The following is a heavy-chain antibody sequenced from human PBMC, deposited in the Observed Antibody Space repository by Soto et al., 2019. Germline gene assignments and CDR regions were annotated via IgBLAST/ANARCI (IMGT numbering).Heavy chain of an antibody. CDR2: IIPIFGTA. CDR1: GGTFSSYA. Sequence: ASVKVSCKASGGTFSSYAISWVRQAPGQGLEWMGGIIPIFGTANYAQKFQGRVTITADESTSTAYMELSSLRSEDTAVYYCAREGYCSGGSCSDWGQGTLVTVSS. V-gene: IGHV1-69*13. D-gene: IGHD2-15*01. CDR3: AREGYCSGGSCSD. J-gene: IGHJ4*02.